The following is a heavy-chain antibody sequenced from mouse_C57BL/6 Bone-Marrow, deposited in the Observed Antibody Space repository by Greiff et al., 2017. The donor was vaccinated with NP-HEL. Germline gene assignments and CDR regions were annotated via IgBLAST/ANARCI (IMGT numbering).Heavy chain of an antibody. CDR3: TRAPPDYTYAMDY. V-gene: IGHV5-9-1*02. CDR1: GFTFSSYA. J-gene: IGHJ4*01. CDR2: ISSGGDYI. Sequence: DVMLVESGEGLVKPGGSLKLSCAASGFTFSSYAMSWVRQTPEKRLEWVAYISSGGDYIYYADTVKGRFTISRDNARNTLYLQMSSLKSEDTAMYYCTRAPPDYTYAMDYWGQGTSVTVSS. D-gene: IGHD2-4*01.